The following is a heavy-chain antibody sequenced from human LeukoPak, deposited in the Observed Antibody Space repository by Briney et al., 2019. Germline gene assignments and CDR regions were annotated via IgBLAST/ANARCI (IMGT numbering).Heavy chain of an antibody. J-gene: IGHJ4*02. V-gene: IGHV3-23*01. CDR2: IRQSGDIT. CDR1: EFTFSNYV. Sequence: SGGSLRLSCAASEFTFSNYVMNWVRQAPGKGLEWVSSIRQSGDITYYADSVKGRFTISRDNSKNTLYLQMNSLRAEDTAVYYCAKDDPLYGDYYGYWGQGTLVTVSS. CDR3: AKDDPLYGDYYGY. D-gene: IGHD4-17*01.